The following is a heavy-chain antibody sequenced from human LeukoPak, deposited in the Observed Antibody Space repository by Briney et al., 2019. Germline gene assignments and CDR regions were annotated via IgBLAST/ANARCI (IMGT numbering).Heavy chain of an antibody. CDR3: ARDPLTIAAF. Sequence: HPGGSLRLSCAASGFTFSSYWMHWVRQAPGKGLVWVSHINSDGSSTSYADSVKGRFTISRDNAKNTLYLQMDSLRAGDTAVYYCARDPLTIAAFWGQGTLVTVSS. D-gene: IGHD4/OR15-4a*01. J-gene: IGHJ4*02. V-gene: IGHV3-74*01. CDR2: INSDGSST. CDR1: GFTFSSYW.